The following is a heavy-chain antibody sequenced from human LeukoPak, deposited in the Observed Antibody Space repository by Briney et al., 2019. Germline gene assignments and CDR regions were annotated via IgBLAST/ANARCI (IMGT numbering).Heavy chain of an antibody. Sequence: SDTRSLTCTVSGGSVSSYYWSWSRQPPGKGLEWIGCIYYTGSTNYNPSLKSRVTISVGTSKNQFSLKLSSVTAADTAVYYCATGRAYSSVDYWGQGTLVTVSS. D-gene: IGHD6-19*01. CDR2: IYYTGST. CDR1: GGSVSSYY. CDR3: ATGRAYSSVDY. J-gene: IGHJ4*02. V-gene: IGHV4-59*02.